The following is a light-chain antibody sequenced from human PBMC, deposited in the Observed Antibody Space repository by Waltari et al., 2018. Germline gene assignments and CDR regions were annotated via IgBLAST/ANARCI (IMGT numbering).Light chain of an antibody. J-gene: IGLJ2*01. CDR3: NSYTGSNTVV. Sequence: QSALTQPASVSGSPGQAITISCTGSSIDVETYDFVSWYQRHPGKVPKLIIYDVNIRPSGVPDHFSGSKSGNTASLTISGLQAEDEAIYYCNSYTGSNTVVFGGGTKLTVL. CDR2: DVN. CDR1: SIDVETYDF. V-gene: IGLV2-14*03.